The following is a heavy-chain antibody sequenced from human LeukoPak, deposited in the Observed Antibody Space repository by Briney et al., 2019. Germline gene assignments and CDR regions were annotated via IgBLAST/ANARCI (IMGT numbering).Heavy chain of an antibody. D-gene: IGHD4/OR15-4a*01. V-gene: IGHV3-33*08. CDR2: IWYDGSNK. Sequence: GGSLRLSCAVSGLSFSTSWMDWVRQAPGKGLEWVAVIWYDGSNKYYADSVKGRFTISRDNSKNTLYLQMNSLRAEDTAVYYCARVGAAFDIWGQGTMVTVSS. J-gene: IGHJ3*02. CDR1: GLSFSTSW. CDR3: ARVGAAFDI.